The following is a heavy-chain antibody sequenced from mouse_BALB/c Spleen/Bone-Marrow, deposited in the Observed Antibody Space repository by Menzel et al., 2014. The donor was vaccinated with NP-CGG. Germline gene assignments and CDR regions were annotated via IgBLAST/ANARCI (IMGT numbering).Heavy chain of an antibody. V-gene: IGHV5-6-4*01. CDR2: ISSGGHYT. J-gene: IGHJ2*01. CDR1: GFTFSSYS. D-gene: IGHD2-4*01. CDR3: SKDGGYDYSYYFDY. Sequence: EVNLVESGGGLVKPGGSLKLSCAASGFTFSSYSMSWVRRTPEKRLEWVATISSGGHYTYYPDSVKGRFTISRDNAKNTLYLQMSSLKSEDTAMYYCSKDGGYDYSYYFDYWGQGTTLTVSS.